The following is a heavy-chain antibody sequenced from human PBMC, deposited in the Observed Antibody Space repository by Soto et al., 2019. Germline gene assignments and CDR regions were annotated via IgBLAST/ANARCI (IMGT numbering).Heavy chain of an antibody. V-gene: IGHV4-4*07. J-gene: IGHJ5*02. CDR2: IYTSGST. CDR3: ASEQLPIPLGWFDP. CDR1: GGSISSYY. D-gene: IGHD6-6*01. Sequence: SETLSLTCAVSGGSISSYYWSWIRQPAGKGLEWIGRIYTSGSTNYNPSLKSRVTMSVDTSKNQFSLKLSSVTAADTAVYYCASEQLPIPLGWFDPWGQVTLVTVSS.